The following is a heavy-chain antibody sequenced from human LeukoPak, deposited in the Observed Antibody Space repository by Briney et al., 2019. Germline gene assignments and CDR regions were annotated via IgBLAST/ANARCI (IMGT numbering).Heavy chain of an antibody. Sequence: SETLSLTCTVSGCSFSSYYWSWVRQPPGKGLEWIGDIYYSGSTKYNPSPKSRVTLSVDTSKNQFSLNLTSVTAADTAVYYWARGYYDSSGYYLAAYWGQGALVTVSS. J-gene: IGHJ4*02. CDR1: GCSFSSYY. CDR3: ARGYYDSSGYYLAAY. D-gene: IGHD3-22*01. CDR2: IYYSGST. V-gene: IGHV4-59*01.